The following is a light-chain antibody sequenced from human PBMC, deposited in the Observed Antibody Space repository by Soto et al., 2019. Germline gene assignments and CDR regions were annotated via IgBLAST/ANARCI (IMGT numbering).Light chain of an antibody. V-gene: IGKV3-20*01. CDR1: QSFNSIY. J-gene: IGKJ1*01. Sequence: EIVLTQSPGTLSLSPGERATLSCRASQSFNSIYLAWYQQKPGQAPRLLIYGASSRATGIPDRFSGSGSGTDFTLTISRLEPEDFAVYYCPQYDRWTSGQGTKVDIK. CDR2: GAS. CDR3: PQYDRWT.